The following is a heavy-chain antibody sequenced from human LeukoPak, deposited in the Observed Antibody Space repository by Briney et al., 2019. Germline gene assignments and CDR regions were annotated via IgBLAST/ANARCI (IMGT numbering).Heavy chain of an antibody. CDR1: GYTFTSYY. V-gene: IGHV1-46*01. Sequence: ASVKVSCKASGYTFTSYYMHWVRQAPGQGLEGMGIINPSGGSTSYAQKFQGRVTMTRDTSTSTVYMELSSLRSEDTAVYYCARDGGIAVAGRTLAYGMDVWGKGTTVTVSS. J-gene: IGHJ6*04. CDR2: INPSGGST. CDR3: ARDGGIAVAGRTLAYGMDV. D-gene: IGHD6-19*01.